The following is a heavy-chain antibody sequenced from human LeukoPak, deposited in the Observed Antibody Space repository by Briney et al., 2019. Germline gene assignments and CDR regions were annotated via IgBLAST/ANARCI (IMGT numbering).Heavy chain of an antibody. CDR1: GYXFSNYY. V-gene: IGHV1-46*01. D-gene: IGHD1-14*01. Sequence: ASVKVSCKASGYXFSNYYIHWVRQAPGQGHEWLGIINPSGGSTSYAQKFQGRVTMTRDTSTSTVYMELSSLRSEDTAVYYCARAPREGAGLDYWGQGTLVTVSS. J-gene: IGHJ4*02. CDR3: ARAPREGAGLDY. CDR2: INPSGGST.